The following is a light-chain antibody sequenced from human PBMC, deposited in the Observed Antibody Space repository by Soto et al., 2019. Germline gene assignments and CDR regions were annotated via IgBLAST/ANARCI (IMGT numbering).Light chain of an antibody. CDR3: CSYAGSYTYV. CDR1: SSDVGGYHY. J-gene: IGLJ1*01. CDR2: DVS. V-gene: IGLV2-11*01. Sequence: QSALTQPRSVSGSPGQSVTISCTGTSSDVGGYHYVSWYQQHPGKAPKLMIYDVSKRPSGVPDRFSGSKSGNTASLTISVLQAEDEADYYCCSYAGSYTYVFVTGTKLTVL.